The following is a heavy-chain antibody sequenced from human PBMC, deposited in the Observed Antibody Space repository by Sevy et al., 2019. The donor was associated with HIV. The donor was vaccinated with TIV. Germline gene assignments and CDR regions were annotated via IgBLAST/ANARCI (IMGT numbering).Heavy chain of an antibody. J-gene: IGHJ4*02. V-gene: IGHV1-24*01. Sequence: ASVKVSCKVSGYTLNEFSMHWVRQAPGKELEWMTTFDPEDGDPEDGKTIYAQKFLGRVTVTEDTSTDTAYMELSSLRSEDTAVYYCATTKDYYDSSGYPFDYWGQGTLVTVSS. CDR3: ATTKDYYDSSGYPFDY. D-gene: IGHD3-22*01. CDR1: GYTLNEFS. CDR2: FDPEDGDPEDGKT.